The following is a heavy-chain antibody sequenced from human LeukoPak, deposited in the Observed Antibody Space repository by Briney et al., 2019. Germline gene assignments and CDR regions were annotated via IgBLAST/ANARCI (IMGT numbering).Heavy chain of an antibody. V-gene: IGHV1-18*01. D-gene: IGHD3-3*01. CDR2: ISAYNGNT. CDR1: GYTFTSYG. Sequence: GASVKVSCKASGYTFTSYGISWVRQAPGQGLEWMGWISAYNGNTNYAQKLQGRVTMTTDTSTSTAYMELRSLRSDDTAVYYCARDGVRYYDFWSGYSDYWGQGTLVTVSS. J-gene: IGHJ4*02. CDR3: ARDGVRYYDFWSGYSDY.